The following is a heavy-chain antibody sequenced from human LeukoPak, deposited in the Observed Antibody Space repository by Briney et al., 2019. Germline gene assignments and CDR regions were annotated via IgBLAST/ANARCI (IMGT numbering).Heavy chain of an antibody. J-gene: IGHJ4*02. CDR1: GFTFGDYG. CDR3: TRDRGYSGYALYDL. D-gene: IGHD5-12*01. Sequence: PGGPLRLSCTGSGFTFGDYGMSWVRQAPGKGLEWVGFIRDKSYSGATEYAASVKGRFTISRDDSKRLAYLQMNSLKIEDTAVYFCTRDRGYSGYALYDLWGQGTLVTVSS. V-gene: IGHV3-49*04. CDR2: IRDKSYSGAT.